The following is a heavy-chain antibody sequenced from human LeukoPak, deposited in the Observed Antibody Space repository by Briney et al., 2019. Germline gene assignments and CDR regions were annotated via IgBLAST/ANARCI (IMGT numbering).Heavy chain of an antibody. CDR2: ISSSGGST. Sequence: GGSLRLSCAASGFTFSNYGMSWVRQAPGKGLEWISSISSSGGSTYYADSVKGRFTISRDNAKNTLYLQMNSLRVEDTAVYYCARDPRNKGFDPWGQGTLVTVSS. CDR3: ARDPRNKGFDP. J-gene: IGHJ5*02. V-gene: IGHV3-23*01. D-gene: IGHD1/OR15-1a*01. CDR1: GFTFSNYG.